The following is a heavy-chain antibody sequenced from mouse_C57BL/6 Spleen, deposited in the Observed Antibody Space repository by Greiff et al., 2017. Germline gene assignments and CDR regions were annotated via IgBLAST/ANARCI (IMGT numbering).Heavy chain of an antibody. CDR1: GYTFTDYE. J-gene: IGHJ4*01. D-gene: IGHD2-10*02. Sequence: QVPLKQSGAELVRPGASVTLSCKASGYTFTDYEMHWVKQTPVHGLEWIGAIDPETGGPAYNQKFKGKAILTADKSSSTAYMGLLSLTSEDSSVYYYTRSIAPYYAMDYWGQGTSVTVSS. V-gene: IGHV1-15*01. CDR3: TRSIAPYYAMDY. CDR2: IDPETGGP.